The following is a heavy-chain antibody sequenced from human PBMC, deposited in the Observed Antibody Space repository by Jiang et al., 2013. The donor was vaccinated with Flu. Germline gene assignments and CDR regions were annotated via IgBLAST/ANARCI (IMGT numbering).Heavy chain of an antibody. D-gene: IGHD4-23*01. J-gene: IGHJ4*02. V-gene: IGHV2-70*13. CDR3: ARAYGGNSVRFDY. Sequence: TLTCTFSGFSLTTNEMCVGWFRQPPGKALEWLALIDWEDDKYYQTSLRNRLTISKDTSKNEVVLTMANMDTVDTATYYCARAYGGNSVRFDYWGQGTLVTVSS. CDR1: GFSLTTNEMC. CDR2: IDWEDDK.